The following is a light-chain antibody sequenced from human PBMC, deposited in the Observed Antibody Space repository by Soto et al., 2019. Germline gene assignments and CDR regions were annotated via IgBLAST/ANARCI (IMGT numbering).Light chain of an antibody. J-gene: IGKJ5*01. CDR3: QQRRNWPPLT. CDR2: DAS. CDR1: QNVDIY. Sequence: ETVLTQSPATLSLSPGERATLSCRASQNVDIYLAWYQKKPGQAPRLLIYDASNRATGVPPRFSGSGSGTDGTLTISSLEPEDFALYYCQQRRNWPPLTFGQGTRLEIK. V-gene: IGKV3-11*01.